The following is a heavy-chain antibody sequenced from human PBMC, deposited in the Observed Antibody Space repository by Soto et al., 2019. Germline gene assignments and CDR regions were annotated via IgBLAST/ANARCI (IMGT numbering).Heavy chain of an antibody. Sequence: QVQLQQWGAGLLKPSETLSLTCAVYGGSFSGYYWSWIRQPPGKGLAWIGEINHSGSTNYNPALKSRVTISVDTSKNQFSLKLSSVTAADTAVYYCARGPGSSGWYFYYFYYWGQGTLVTVTS. CDR1: GGSFSGYY. J-gene: IGHJ4*02. V-gene: IGHV4-34*01. D-gene: IGHD6-19*01. CDR3: ARGPGSSGWYFYYFYY. CDR2: INHSGST.